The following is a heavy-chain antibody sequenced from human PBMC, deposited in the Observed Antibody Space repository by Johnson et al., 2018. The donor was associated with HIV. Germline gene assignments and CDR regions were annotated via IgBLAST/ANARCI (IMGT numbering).Heavy chain of an antibody. CDR1: GFTFDDYG. CDR3: ASEAKHHVGANRVSSFDI. J-gene: IGHJ3*02. CDR2: INWNGGRT. Sequence: EVQLVESGGGVVRPGGSLRLSCAASGFTFDDYGMSWVRQTPGKGLEWVAGINWNGGRTGYADSVKGRFTISRDNAKKSLCLQMNTLRAEDTALYYCASEAKHHVGANRVSSFDIWGQGTMVTVSS. D-gene: IGHD1-26*01. V-gene: IGHV3-20*04.